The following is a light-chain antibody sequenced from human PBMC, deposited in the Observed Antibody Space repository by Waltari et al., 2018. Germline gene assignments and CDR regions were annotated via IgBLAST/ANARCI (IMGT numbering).Light chain of an antibody. CDR3: QQRNNWPPIT. Sequence: EIVLTQSPATLSLSPGERATLSCRASQSVSSDIAWYQHKPGQAPRLLIFDASNRAGGVPDRFTGSVSGTDFTLTISSLEPEDFAVYYCQQRNNWPPITFGQGTRLEIK. V-gene: IGKV3-11*01. J-gene: IGKJ5*01. CDR2: DAS. CDR1: QSVSSD.